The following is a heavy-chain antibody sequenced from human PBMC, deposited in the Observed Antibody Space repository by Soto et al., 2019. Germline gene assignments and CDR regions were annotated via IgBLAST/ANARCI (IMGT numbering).Heavy chain of an antibody. D-gene: IGHD5-18*01. CDR1: GFTFSSYA. CDR3: AKIQLWPRGYNWFDP. Sequence: GGSLRLSCAASGFTFSSYAMSWVRQAPGKGLEWVSAISGSGGSTYYADSVKGRFTISRDNSKNTLYLQMNSLRAEDTAVYYCAKIQLWPRGYNWFDPWGQGTLVTVSS. CDR2: ISGSGGST. J-gene: IGHJ5*02. V-gene: IGHV3-23*01.